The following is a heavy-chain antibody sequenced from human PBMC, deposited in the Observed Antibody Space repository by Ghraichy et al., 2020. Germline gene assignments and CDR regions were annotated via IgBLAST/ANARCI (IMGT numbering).Heavy chain of an antibody. Sequence: GGSLRLSCAASGFTFSSYSMNWVRQAPGKGLEWVSSISSGSSYIYYADSVKGRFTISRDNAKNSLYLQMNSLRAEDTAVYYCAGEDIVVVPAANAFDIWGQGTMVTVSS. CDR2: ISSGSSYI. CDR1: GFTFSSYS. CDR3: AGEDIVVVPAANAFDI. V-gene: IGHV3-21*01. D-gene: IGHD2-2*01. J-gene: IGHJ3*02.